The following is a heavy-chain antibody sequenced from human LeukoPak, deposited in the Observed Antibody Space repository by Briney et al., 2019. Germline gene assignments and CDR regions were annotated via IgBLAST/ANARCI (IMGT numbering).Heavy chain of an antibody. J-gene: IGHJ4*02. CDR2: IYYSGST. CDR1: GGSISSSSYY. V-gene: IGHV4-39*01. D-gene: IGHD3-10*01. Sequence: SETLSLTCTVSGGSISSSSYYWGWIRQPPGKGLEWIGSIYYSGSTYYNPSLKSRVTISVDTSKNQFSLKLSSVTAADTAVYYCAHVPRGYFDYWGQGTLVTVSS. CDR3: AHVPRGYFDY.